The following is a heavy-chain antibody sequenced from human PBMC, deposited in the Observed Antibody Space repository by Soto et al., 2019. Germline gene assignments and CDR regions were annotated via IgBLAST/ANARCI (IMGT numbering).Heavy chain of an antibody. D-gene: IGHD3-10*01. CDR1: GGSISDGGYF. CDR3: ARVHGTGSYYHYYYGIDV. V-gene: IGHV4-31*03. Sequence: QVQLQESGPGLVKPSQTLSLTCTVSGGSISDGGYFWSWIRQRPGTGLEWIGYTHYSRSAYYNPSLKSRVTIPRDTSKRQFSLRLSSVTAADTAVYYCARVHGTGSYYHYYYGIDVWGKGTTVTVYS. J-gene: IGHJ6*04. CDR2: THYSRSA.